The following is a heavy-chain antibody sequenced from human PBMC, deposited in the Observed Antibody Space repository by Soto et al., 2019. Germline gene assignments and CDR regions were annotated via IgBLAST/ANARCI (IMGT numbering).Heavy chain of an antibody. Sequence: QVQLQESGPGLVKPSQTLSLTCTVSGGSTSSGDYYWSWIRQPPGKGLELIGNISYSGSTYYNPSLKSRVTVSVDTSKNQFSVKLSSVTAADTAVYYCASRHSSPYFDYWGQGTLVTVSS. CDR2: ISYSGST. CDR3: ASRHSSPYFDY. V-gene: IGHV4-30-4*01. J-gene: IGHJ4*02. D-gene: IGHD6-13*01. CDR1: GGSTSSGDYY.